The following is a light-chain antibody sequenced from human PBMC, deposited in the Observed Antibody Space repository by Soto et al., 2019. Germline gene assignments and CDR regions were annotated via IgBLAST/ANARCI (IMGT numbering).Light chain of an antibody. CDR2: GAS. J-gene: IGKJ1*01. CDR3: QQYNSYSKT. V-gene: IGKV1-27*01. CDR1: QGISNH. Sequence: DIQLTQSQSSLSASVGDRVTLTCLASQGISNHLAWYQQKPGKVPRLLIYGASTLQSGVPSRFSGSGSGTDFTLTISSLQPEDFATYYCQQYNSYSKTFGQGTKVDIK.